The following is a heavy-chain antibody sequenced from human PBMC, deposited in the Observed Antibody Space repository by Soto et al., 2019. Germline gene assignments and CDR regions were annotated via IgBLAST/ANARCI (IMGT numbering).Heavy chain of an antibody. D-gene: IGHD3-3*01. V-gene: IGHV3-30-3*01. J-gene: IGHJ4*02. CDR3: ARDTGDYDFWSGLDY. Sequence: QVQLVESGGGVVQPGRSLRLSCAASGFTFSSYAMHWVRQAPGKGLEWVAVISYDGSNKYYADSVKGRFTISRDNSKNPLYLQMTSLRAEDTAVYYCARDTGDYDFWSGLDYWGQGTLVTVSS. CDR2: ISYDGSNK. CDR1: GFTFSSYA.